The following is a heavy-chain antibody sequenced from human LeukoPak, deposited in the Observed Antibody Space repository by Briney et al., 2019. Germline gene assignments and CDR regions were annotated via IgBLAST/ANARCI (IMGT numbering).Heavy chain of an antibody. CDR1: GFTFSSYE. CDR2: ISSSGSTK. V-gene: IGHV3-48*03. CDR3: TRDYWFDS. J-gene: IGHJ5*01. Sequence: GGSLRLSCVASGFTFSSYEMNWVRQAPGKGLEWVSYISSSGSTKYYADSVKGRFIISRDNAKDSLYLQMNSLRAEDTAVYYCTRDYWFDSWGQGTLVTVSS.